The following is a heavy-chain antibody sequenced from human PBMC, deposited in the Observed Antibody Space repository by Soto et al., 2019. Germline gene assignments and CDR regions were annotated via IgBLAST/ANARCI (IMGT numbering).Heavy chain of an antibody. V-gene: IGHV3-33*01. CDR3: ARVFFAAVYAADFDH. CDR1: GFTFSTYG. J-gene: IGHJ4*02. D-gene: IGHD2-8*01. CDR2: VRSDGRAE. Sequence: VQLVESGGGVVQPGTSLRLSCAASGFTFSTYGMHWVRQAPGKGLEYVAGVRSDGRAEYYVDSVRGRFTISRDNYKNMLSLQMSSLRAEDTAVYYCARVFFAAVYAADFDHWGQGTPVTVSS.